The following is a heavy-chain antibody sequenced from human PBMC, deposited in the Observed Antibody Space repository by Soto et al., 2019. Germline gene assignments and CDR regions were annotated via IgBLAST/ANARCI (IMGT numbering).Heavy chain of an antibody. CDR2: IIPLMRTV. V-gene: IGHV1-69*06. CDR3: ARDPVDLFGYLDV. J-gene: IGHJ6*02. Sequence: QEELVQSGAEVKKPGSSVNVSCRTSEGTFASYSITWLRQAPGQRLEWMGEIIPLMRTVNYAQKFQDRVTITGDRSTSTVYMALSSLRSADTAVYYCARDPVDLFGYLDVWGQGTPVTVSS. CDR1: EGTFASYS. D-gene: IGHD2-21*01.